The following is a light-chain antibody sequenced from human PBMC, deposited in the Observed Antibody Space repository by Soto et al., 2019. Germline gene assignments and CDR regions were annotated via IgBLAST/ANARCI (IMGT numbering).Light chain of an antibody. CDR1: QSVSNY. V-gene: IGKV3-11*01. Sequence: DIVLTQSPATLSLSPGERATLSCRASQSVSNYLAWYQQKPGQAPRLLIYDAFNRATGIPPRFSGSGSGTDFPLTISSLEPEDFAVYYCQHRYNWPPLTFGGGTKVEIK. CDR3: QHRYNWPPLT. J-gene: IGKJ4*01. CDR2: DAF.